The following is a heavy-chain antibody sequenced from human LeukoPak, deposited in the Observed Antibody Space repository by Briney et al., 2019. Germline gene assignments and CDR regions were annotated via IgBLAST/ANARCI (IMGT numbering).Heavy chain of an antibody. CDR2: IYTSGST. J-gene: IGHJ3*02. D-gene: IGHD3-3*01. V-gene: IGHV4-61*02. CDR1: GGSISSGSYY. CDR3: ARSFWSGLDAFDI. Sequence: PSETLSLTCTVSGGSISSGSYYWSWLRQPAGKGLEWIGRIYTSGSTNYNPSLKSRVTISVDTSKNQFSLKLSSVTAADTAVYYCARSFWSGLDAFDIWGQGTMVTVSS.